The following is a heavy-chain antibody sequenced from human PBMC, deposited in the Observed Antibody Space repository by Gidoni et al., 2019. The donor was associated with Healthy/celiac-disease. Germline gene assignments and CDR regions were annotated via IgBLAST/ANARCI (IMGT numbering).Heavy chain of an antibody. Sequence: EVQLLESGGGLVQPGGSLRLSCAASGFTFSSYAMSWVRQAPGKGLEWVSAISGSGGSTYYADSVKGRFTIARDNSKNALYLQMNSLRAEDTAVYYCAKDGRATTGDYYYYYYMDVWGKGTTVTVSS. D-gene: IGHD1-26*01. CDR3: AKDGRATTGDYYYYYYMDV. J-gene: IGHJ6*03. CDR1: GFTFSSYA. CDR2: ISGSGGST. V-gene: IGHV3-23*01.